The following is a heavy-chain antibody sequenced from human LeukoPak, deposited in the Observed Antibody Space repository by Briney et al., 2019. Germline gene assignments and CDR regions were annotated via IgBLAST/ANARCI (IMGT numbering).Heavy chain of an antibody. CDR1: GFTFSSYG. CDR2: ITGRGEST. CDR3: AKIGANVGF. V-gene: IGHV3-23*01. J-gene: IGHJ4*02. Sequence: GGSLRLSCAASGFTFSSYGMNWVRQAPGKGLEWVSGITGRGESTYYADSVKGRFTISRDNSKNTLYLQMNSLRAGDTAVYYCAKIGANVGFWGQGTLVTVSS. D-gene: IGHD4/OR15-4a*01.